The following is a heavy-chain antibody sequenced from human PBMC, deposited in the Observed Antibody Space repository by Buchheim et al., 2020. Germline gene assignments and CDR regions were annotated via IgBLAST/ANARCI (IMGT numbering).Heavy chain of an antibody. CDR2: ISGSGGST. CDR3: AKGGAGPENYYYGMDV. Sequence: EVQLLESGGGLVQPGGSLRLSCAASGFTFSSYAMSWVRQAPGKGLEWVSAISGSGGSTYYADSVKGRFTISRDNSKNTPYLQMNSLRAEDTAVHYCAKGGAGPENYYYGMDVWGQGTT. V-gene: IGHV3-23*01. D-gene: IGHD6-19*01. CDR1: GFTFSSYA. J-gene: IGHJ6*02.